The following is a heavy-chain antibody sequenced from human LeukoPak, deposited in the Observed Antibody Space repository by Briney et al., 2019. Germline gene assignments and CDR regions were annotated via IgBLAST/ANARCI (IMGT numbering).Heavy chain of an antibody. J-gene: IGHJ5*02. V-gene: IGHV3-48*01. CDR1: GFTFSSYS. CDR2: ISSSSSTI. CDR3: ARGLDIVLMVYAIRGGNNWFDP. D-gene: IGHD2-8*01. Sequence: GGSLRLSCAASGFTFSSYSMNWVRQAPGKGLEWVSYISSSSSTIYYADSVKGRFTISRDNAKNSVYLQMDSLRAEDTAVYYCARGLDIVLMVYAIRGGNNWFDPWGQGTLVTVSS.